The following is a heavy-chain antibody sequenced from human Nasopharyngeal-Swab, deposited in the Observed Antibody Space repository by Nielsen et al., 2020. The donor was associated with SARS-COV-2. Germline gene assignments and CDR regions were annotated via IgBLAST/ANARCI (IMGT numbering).Heavy chain of an antibody. CDR1: GGSISSGSYY. D-gene: IGHD5-18*01. CDR2: IYTSGST. Sequence: SETLSLTCTVSGGSISSGSYYWSWIRQPAGKGLEWIGRIYTSGSTNYNPSLKSRVTISVDTSKNQFSLKLSSMTAADTAVYYCARSRGYSYGFSNWGQGTLVTVSS. J-gene: IGHJ4*02. V-gene: IGHV4-61*02. CDR3: ARSRGYSYGFSN.